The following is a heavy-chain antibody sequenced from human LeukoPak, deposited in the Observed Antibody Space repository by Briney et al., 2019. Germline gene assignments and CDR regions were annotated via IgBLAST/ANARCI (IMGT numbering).Heavy chain of an antibody. Sequence: PGGSLRLSCAAPGFTFSSYTMSWVRQAPGKGLEWVPGISGSGGSTYYADSVKGRFTISRDNSKNTLYLQMNSLRAEDTAVYYCAKVSGPKSGSDYWGQGTLVTVSS. D-gene: IGHD1-26*01. CDR3: AKVSGPKSGSDY. V-gene: IGHV3-23*01. CDR1: GFTFSSYT. CDR2: ISGSGGST. J-gene: IGHJ4*02.